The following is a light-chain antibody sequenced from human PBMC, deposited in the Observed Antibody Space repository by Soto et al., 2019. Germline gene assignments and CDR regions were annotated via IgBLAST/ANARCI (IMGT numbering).Light chain of an antibody. CDR2: SDD. V-gene: IGLV1-44*01. J-gene: IGLJ1*01. CDR3: AAWDDSLSGYV. CDR1: ISNIGSET. Sequence: QSALTQPPSASGTPGQGVTISCSGSISNIGSETVKWYQQFPGTAPQLLIYSDDQRPSGVPDRFSGSKSGTSASLAISGLQAEDEADYYCAAWDDSLSGYVFGTGTKVTVL.